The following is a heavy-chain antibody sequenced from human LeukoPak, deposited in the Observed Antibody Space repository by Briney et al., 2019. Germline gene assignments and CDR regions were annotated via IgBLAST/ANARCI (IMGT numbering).Heavy chain of an antibody. CDR3: ARDSGRGGYYVDAFDI. D-gene: IGHD3-22*01. J-gene: IGHJ3*02. V-gene: IGHV3-23*01. CDR1: GFTFSSYG. CDR2: ISGSGGST. Sequence: PGGSLRLSCAASGFTFSSYGMSWVRQAPGKGLEWVSAISGSGGSTYYADSVKGRFTISRDNSNNTLYLQMNSLRAEDTAVYYCARDSGRGGYYVDAFDIWGQGTMVTVSS.